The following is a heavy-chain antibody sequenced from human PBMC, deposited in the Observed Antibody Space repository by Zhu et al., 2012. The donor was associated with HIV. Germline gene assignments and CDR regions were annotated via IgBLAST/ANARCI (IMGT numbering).Heavy chain of an antibody. D-gene: IGHD6-13*01. CDR3: ARGGTSSSWYQGSDPYYFDY. J-gene: IGHJ4*02. CDR2: IYYSGST. Sequence: QVQLQESGPGLVKPSQTLSLTCTVSGGSISSGDYYWSWIRQPPGKGLEWIGYIYYSGSTYYNPSLKSRVTISVDTSKNQFSLKLSSVTAADTAVYYCARGGTSSSWYQGSDPYYFDYWGQGTLVTVSS. V-gene: IGHV4-30-4*08. CDR1: GGSISSGDYY.